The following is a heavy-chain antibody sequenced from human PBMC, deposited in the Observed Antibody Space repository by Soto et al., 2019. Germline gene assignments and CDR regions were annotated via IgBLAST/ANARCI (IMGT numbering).Heavy chain of an antibody. Sequence: SETLSLTCTVSGGSISSYYWSWIRQPPGKGLEWIGYIYYSGSTNYNPSLKSRVTISVDTSKNQFSLKLSSVTAADTAVYYCARASYYYDSSGRYNWFDPWGQGTLVTVS. CDR1: GGSISSYY. CDR3: ARASYYYDSSGRYNWFDP. CDR2: IYYSGST. D-gene: IGHD3-22*01. V-gene: IGHV4-59*01. J-gene: IGHJ5*02.